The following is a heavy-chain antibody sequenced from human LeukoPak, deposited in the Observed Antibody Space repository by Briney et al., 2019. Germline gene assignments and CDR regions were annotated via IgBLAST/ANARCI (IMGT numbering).Heavy chain of an antibody. V-gene: IGHV3-66*01. Sequence: GGSLRLSCAASRFTVSSNYMSWVRQAPGKGLEWVSIIYTGTTTYYADSVKGRFTISRDNSKDTLYLQMSSLRAEDTAVYYCVRVASRAFDYWGQGTLVTVSS. CDR2: IYTGTTT. J-gene: IGHJ4*02. CDR1: RFTVSSNY. CDR3: VRVASRAFDY.